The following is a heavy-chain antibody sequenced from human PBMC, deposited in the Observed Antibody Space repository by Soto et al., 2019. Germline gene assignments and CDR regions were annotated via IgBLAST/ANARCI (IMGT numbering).Heavy chain of an antibody. V-gene: IGHV1-69*01. CDR2: IILIFGTA. D-gene: IGHD3-9*01. CDR1: GGTFSSYA. J-gene: IGHJ6*02. Sequence: QVQLVQSGAEVKKPGSSVKVSCKASGGTFSSYAISWVRQAPGQGLEWMGGIILIFGTANYAQKFKGRVTITADEATSTAYMELSSLRSEDTAVYYCARSNNYDILTGTLNDNYYYGMDVLGQGTTVTVSS. CDR3: ARSNNYDILTGTLNDNYYYGMDV.